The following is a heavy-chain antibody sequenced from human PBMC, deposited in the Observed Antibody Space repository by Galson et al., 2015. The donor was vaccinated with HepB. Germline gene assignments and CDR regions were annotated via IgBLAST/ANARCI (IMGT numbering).Heavy chain of an antibody. Sequence: SVKVSCKASGYTFTGYYMHWVRQAPGQGLEWMGRINPNSGGTNYAQKFQGRVTMTRDTSISTAYMELSRLRSDDTAVYYCASLSTSGPRASDYWGQGTLVTVSS. CDR2: INPNSGGT. CDR3: ASLSTSGPRASDY. D-gene: IGHD6-19*01. J-gene: IGHJ4*02. CDR1: GYTFTGYY. V-gene: IGHV1-2*06.